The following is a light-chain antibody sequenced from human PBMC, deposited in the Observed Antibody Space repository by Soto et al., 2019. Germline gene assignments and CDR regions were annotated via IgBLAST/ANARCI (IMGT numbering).Light chain of an antibody. CDR3: SSYTFSSTLVV. CDR2: EVN. J-gene: IGLJ3*02. Sequence: QSALTQPASVSGSPGQSITISCTGTSSDVGGYNFVSWHQQHPGKAPRLMIFEVNNRPSGVSDRFSGSKSGNTASLTISGLQAEDEADYYCSSYTFSSTLVVFGGGTKLTVL. CDR1: SSDVGGYNF. V-gene: IGLV2-14*01.